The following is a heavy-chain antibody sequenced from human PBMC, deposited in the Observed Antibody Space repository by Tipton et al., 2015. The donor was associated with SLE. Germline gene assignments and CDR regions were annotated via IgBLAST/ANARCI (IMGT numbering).Heavy chain of an antibody. D-gene: IGHD3-22*01. J-gene: IGHJ6*02. CDR3: ARTCYYDSSGPPYGMDV. CDR2: ISAYNGNT. CDR1: GYTFTSYG. Sequence: QLVQSGAEVKKPGASVKVSCKASGYTFTSYGISWVRQAPGQGLEWMGWISAYNGNTNYAQKLQGRVTMTTDTSTSTAYMELRSLRSDDTAVYYCARTCYYDSSGPPYGMDVWGQGTTVTVSS. V-gene: IGHV1-18*01.